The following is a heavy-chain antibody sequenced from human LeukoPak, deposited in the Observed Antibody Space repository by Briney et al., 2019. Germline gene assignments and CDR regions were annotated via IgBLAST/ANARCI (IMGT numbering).Heavy chain of an antibody. CDR1: GFTFSSYA. J-gene: IGHJ4*02. Sequence: GGSLRLSCAASGFTFSSYAMSWVRQAPGKGLEWFAAISGGSGSDTYYADAVKGRFTISRDNSKTTLYLEMNTLRAEDTAVYYCAKGSSSGRPYFFDYWGQGTLVTVSS. CDR3: AKGSSSGRPYFFDY. CDR2: ISGGSGSDT. V-gene: IGHV3-23*01. D-gene: IGHD3-10*01.